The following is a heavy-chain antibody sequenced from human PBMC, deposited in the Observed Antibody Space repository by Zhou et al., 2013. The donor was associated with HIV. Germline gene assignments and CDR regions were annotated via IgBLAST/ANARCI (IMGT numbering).Heavy chain of an antibody. CDR2: IIPIFGTA. D-gene: IGHD2-2*01. CDR3: AREGLGYCSSTSCHAFDY. Sequence: VQLVQSGAEVKKPGSSVKVSCKASGGTFSSYAISWVRQAPGQGLEWMGGIIPIFGTANYAQKFQGRVTITTDESTSTAYMELSSLRSEDTAVYYCAREGLGYCSSTSCHAFDYWGQGTLVTVSS. J-gene: IGHJ4*02. CDR1: GGTFSSYA. V-gene: IGHV1-69*05.